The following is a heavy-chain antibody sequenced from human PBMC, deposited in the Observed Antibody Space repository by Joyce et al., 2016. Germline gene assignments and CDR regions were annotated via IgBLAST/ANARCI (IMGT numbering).Heavy chain of an antibody. Sequence: QVQLVQSGAVVKKPGSSVKVSCRASGGTFSNCAVNWVRQAPGQGLEWMGGIIPIDGTARYAEKFQGRGTITADDSTSTAYMELSGLRFEDKAVYYCARGSGSSEYYYEGWFDSWGQGTLVTVSS. CDR1: GGTFSNCA. J-gene: IGHJ5*01. CDR3: ARGSGSSEYYYEGWFDS. V-gene: IGHV1-69*01. CDR2: IIPIDGTA. D-gene: IGHD3-22*01.